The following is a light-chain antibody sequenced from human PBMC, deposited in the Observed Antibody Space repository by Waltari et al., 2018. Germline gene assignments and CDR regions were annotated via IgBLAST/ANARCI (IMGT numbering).Light chain of an antibody. V-gene: IGKV3-11*01. CDR3: QQRSNWPPT. Sequence: EIVLTQSPATLSSSPGERATLSCRASQSVSSYLAWYQQKPCQAHRLLIYDATNSAPGIPARFSRSGSGTDFTLTISSLEPEDFAVYYCQQRSNWPPTFGQGTKLEIK. CDR2: DAT. J-gene: IGKJ2*01. CDR1: QSVSSY.